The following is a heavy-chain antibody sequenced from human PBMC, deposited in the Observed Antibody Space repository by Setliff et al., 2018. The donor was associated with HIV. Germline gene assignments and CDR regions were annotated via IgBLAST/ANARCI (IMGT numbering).Heavy chain of an antibody. V-gene: IGHV3-7*01. D-gene: IGHD3-3*01. CDR1: GFTLSSFW. CDR2: IKQDGSEK. CDR3: ASVITVLRLYEWSYYFDY. J-gene: IGHJ4*02. Sequence: GSLRLSCAASGFTLSSFWMSWVRQAPGKGLEWVANIKQDGSEKHYVDSVKGRFTISRDNAKNSLYLQVNSLRVEDSAVYYCASVITVLRLYEWSYYFDYWGQGTLVTVSS.